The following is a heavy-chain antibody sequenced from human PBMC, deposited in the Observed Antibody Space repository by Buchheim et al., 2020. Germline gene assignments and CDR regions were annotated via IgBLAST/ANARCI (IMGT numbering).Heavy chain of an antibody. CDR1: GFTFSSYA. V-gene: IGHV3-23*01. D-gene: IGHD2-8*01. CDR3: AKGATIVLMVYAYHPDWYFDL. Sequence: EVQLLESGGGLVQPGGSLRLSCAASGFTFSSYAMSWVRQAPGKGLEWVSAISGSGGSTYYADSVKGRFTISRDNSKNTLYLQMNSLRAEDTAVYYCAKGATIVLMVYAYHPDWYFDLWGRGTL. J-gene: IGHJ2*01. CDR2: ISGSGGST.